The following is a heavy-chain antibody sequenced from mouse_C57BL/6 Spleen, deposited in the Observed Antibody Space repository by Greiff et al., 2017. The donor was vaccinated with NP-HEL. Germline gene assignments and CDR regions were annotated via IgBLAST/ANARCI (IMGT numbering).Heavy chain of an antibody. J-gene: IGHJ4*01. CDR2: INPSTGGT. CDR3: ARSLRGAMDY. Sequence: VQLQQSGPELVKPGASVKISCKASGYSYTGYYMNWVKQSPEKSLEWIGEINPSTGGTTYNQKFKAKATLTVDKSSSTAYMQLKSLTSEDSAVYYCARSLRGAMDYWGQGTSVTVPS. D-gene: IGHD3-2*02. CDR1: GYSYTGYY. V-gene: IGHV1-42*01.